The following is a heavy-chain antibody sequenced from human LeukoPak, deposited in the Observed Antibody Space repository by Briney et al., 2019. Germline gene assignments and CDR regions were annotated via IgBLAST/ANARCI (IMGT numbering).Heavy chain of an antibody. D-gene: IGHD3-3*01. CDR3: AKSSGYDFLAFDY. J-gene: IGHJ4*02. CDR2: MSGVGGHT. Sequence: GGSLRLSCAASGFTFSSYAMSWVRQAPGKGLEWVSAMSGVGGHTYDSDSVKGRFTISRDNSKNTPYLQMNSLRAEDTAVYYCAKSSGYDFLAFDYWGQGTLVTVSS. CDR1: GFTFSSYA. V-gene: IGHV3-23*01.